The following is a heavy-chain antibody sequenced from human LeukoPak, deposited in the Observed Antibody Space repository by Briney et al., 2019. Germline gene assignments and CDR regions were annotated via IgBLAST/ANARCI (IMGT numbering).Heavy chain of an antibody. CDR3: ARGSDCGWDY. Sequence: SSETLSLTCTVSGGSISSYYWSWIRQPPGKGLEWIGYIYYSGSTNYNPSLKSRVTISVDTSKNQFSLKLSSVTAADTAVYNCARGSDCGWDYWGQGTLVTVSS. CDR1: GGSISSYY. J-gene: IGHJ4*02. D-gene: IGHD3/OR15-3a*01. CDR2: IYYSGST. V-gene: IGHV4-59*01.